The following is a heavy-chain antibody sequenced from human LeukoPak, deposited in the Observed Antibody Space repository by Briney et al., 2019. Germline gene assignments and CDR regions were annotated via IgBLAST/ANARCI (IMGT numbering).Heavy chain of an antibody. J-gene: IGHJ4*02. V-gene: IGHV3-30*18. CDR3: AKLRSSSWYGIFDN. CDR2: ISYDGINK. D-gene: IGHD6-13*01. Sequence: PGGSLRLSCAASGFSFSSYGVHWVRQAPGKGLEWVAVISYDGINKFYADSVKGRFTISRDNAKNSLYLQMNSLRAEDTALYYCAKLRSSSWYGIFDNWGQGTLVTVSS. CDR1: GFSFSSYG.